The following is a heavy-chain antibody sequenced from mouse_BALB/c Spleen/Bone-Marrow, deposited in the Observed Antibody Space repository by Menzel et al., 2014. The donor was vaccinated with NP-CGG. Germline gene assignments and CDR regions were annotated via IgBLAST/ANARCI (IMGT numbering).Heavy chain of an antibody. Sequence: QVQLQQPGAELVKPGASVRMSCKASGYTFTSYNMHWVKQTPGQGLEWIGAIYPGNSDTSYNQKFKGKATLTADKSSSTAYMQLSSLTSEDSAVYYCARGGTPYYFDYWGQGTTLTVSS. CDR3: ARGGTPYYFDY. V-gene: IGHV1-12*01. J-gene: IGHJ2*01. CDR2: IYPGNSDT. D-gene: IGHD2-14*01. CDR1: GYTFTSYN.